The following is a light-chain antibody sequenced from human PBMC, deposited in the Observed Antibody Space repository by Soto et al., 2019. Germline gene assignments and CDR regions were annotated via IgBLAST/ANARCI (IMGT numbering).Light chain of an antibody. CDR3: SSYAGSNNLL. CDR2: EVT. J-gene: IGLJ2*01. Sequence: SALTQPPSASGSPGQSVTISCTGTSSDVGGYNYVSWYQQHPGKAPKLMIYEVTKRPSGVPDRFSGSKSGNTASLTVSGLQAEDEADYYCSSYAGSNNLLFGGGTQLTVL. V-gene: IGLV2-8*01. CDR1: SSDVGGYNY.